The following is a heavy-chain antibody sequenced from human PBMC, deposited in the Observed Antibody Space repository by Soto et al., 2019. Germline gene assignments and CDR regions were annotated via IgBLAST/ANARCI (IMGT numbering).Heavy chain of an antibody. D-gene: IGHD3-9*01. CDR2: IIPIFGTA. Sequence: VKVSCKASGGTFSSYAISWVRQAPGQGLEWMGGIIPIFGTANYAQKFQGRVTITADESTSTAYMELSSLRSEDTAVYYCARGPNLNKGPGGGLVIIKEWFDPWGQGTLVTVSS. CDR1: GGTFSSYA. V-gene: IGHV1-69*01. J-gene: IGHJ5*02. CDR3: ARGPNLNKGPGGGLVIIKEWFDP.